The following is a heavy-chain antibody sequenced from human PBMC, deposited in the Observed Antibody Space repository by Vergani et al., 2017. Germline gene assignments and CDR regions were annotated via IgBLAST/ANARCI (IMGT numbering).Heavy chain of an antibody. CDR2: ISWNSGAV. D-gene: IGHD4-17*01. CDR1: GITFWKFG. Sequence: EVQLVESGGGLVKPGGSLRLSCEASGITFWKFGMHWVRQGPGKGLEWVSGISWNSGAVDYADSVRGRFTISRDNAKNSLYLQMNSLRAEDTAVYHCARPSAPGDYDALDIWGQGTMVTVSS. CDR3: ARPSAPGDYDALDI. J-gene: IGHJ3*02. V-gene: IGHV3-21*01.